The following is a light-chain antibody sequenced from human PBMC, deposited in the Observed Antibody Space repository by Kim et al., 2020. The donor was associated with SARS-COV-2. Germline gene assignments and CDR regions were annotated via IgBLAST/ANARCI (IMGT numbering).Light chain of an antibody. CDR2: DVS. V-gene: IGLV2-14*03. CDR3: STYTDSVK. J-gene: IGLJ3*02. Sequence: QSALTQPASVSGSLGQSITISCTGSSSYVGADHYVSWYRHHPGKAPKLLIYDVSLRPSVISNRFSGSKSGNTASLTISGLQAEDEADYYCSTYTDSVKFGGGTQLTVL. CDR1: SSYVGADHY.